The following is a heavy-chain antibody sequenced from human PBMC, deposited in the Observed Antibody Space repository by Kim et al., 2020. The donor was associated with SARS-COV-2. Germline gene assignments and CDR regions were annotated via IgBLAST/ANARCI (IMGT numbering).Heavy chain of an antibody. D-gene: IGHD6-13*01. CDR2: ISWNSGSI. V-gene: IGHV3-9*01. Sequence: GGSLRLSCAASGFTFDDYAMHWVRQAPGKGLEWVSGISWNSGSIGYADSVKGRFTISRDNAKNSLYLQMNSLRAEDTALYYCAKEGRGYSRPFDPWGQGTLVTVSS. CDR3: AKEGRGYSRPFDP. CDR1: GFTFDDYA. J-gene: IGHJ5*02.